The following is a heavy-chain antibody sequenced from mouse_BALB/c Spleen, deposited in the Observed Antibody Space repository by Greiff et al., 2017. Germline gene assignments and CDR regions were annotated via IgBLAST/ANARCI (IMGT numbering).Heavy chain of an antibody. D-gene: IGHD2-4*01. CDR3: ARRGDDDGYWYFDG. CDR2: ISSGGSYT. Sequence: EVHLVESGGGLVKPGGSLKLSCAASGFTFSSYAMSWVRQTPEKRLEWVASISSGGSYTYYPDSVKGRFTISRDNAKNTLYLQMSSLKSEDTAMYYCARRGDDDGYWYFDGWGAGTTVTVSS. CDR1: GFTFSSYA. J-gene: IGHJ1*01. V-gene: IGHV5-6*01.